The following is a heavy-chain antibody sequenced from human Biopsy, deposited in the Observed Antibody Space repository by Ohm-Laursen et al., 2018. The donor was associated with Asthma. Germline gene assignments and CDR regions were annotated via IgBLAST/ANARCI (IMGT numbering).Heavy chain of an antibody. CDR3: AKAREDIVVVVAVSDS. D-gene: IGHD2-15*01. CDR1: GFTFSRYD. V-gene: IGHV3-23*01. J-gene: IGHJ4*02. CDR2: ISGSGDST. Sequence: SLRLSCAASGFTFSRYDMSWVRQAPGKGLEWVSAISGSGDSTYYADSVKGRFTISRDNSKNTLHLQMNSLRAEDTAVYYCAKAREDIVVVVAVSDSWGQGTLVTVSS.